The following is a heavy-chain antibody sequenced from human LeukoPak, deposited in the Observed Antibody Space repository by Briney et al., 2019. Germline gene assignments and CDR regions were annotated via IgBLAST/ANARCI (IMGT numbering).Heavy chain of an antibody. D-gene: IGHD6-19*01. CDR2: INPSGGST. V-gene: IGHV1-46*01. CDR1: GYTFTSYY. J-gene: IGHJ4*02. Sequence: ASVKVSCKASGYTFTSYYMHWVRQAPGQGLEWMGIINPSGGSTSYAQKLQGRVTMTRDTSTSTVYMELSSLRSEDTAVYYCARDRGAGYSSGWYHLDYWGQGTLVTVSS. CDR3: ARDRGAGYSSGWYHLDY.